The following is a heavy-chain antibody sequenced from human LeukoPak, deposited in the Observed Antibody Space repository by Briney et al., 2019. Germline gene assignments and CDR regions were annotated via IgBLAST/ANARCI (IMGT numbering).Heavy chain of an antibody. J-gene: IGHJ4*02. D-gene: IGHD3-9*01. CDR1: GGSISSYY. CDR2: IYTSESPT. CDR3: ASNVLRYFDWLLEAPAAFDY. V-gene: IGHV4-4*07. Sequence: PSETLSLTCTVSGGSISSYYWSWIRQPAGKGLEWIGRIYTSESPTYYNPSLKSRVTISVDTSKNQFSLKLSSVTAADTAVYYCASNVLRYFDWLLEAPAAFDYWGQGTLVTVSS.